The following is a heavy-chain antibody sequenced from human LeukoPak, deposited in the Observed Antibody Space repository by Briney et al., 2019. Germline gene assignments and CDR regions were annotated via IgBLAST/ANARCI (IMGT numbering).Heavy chain of an antibody. J-gene: IGHJ4*02. V-gene: IGHV3-30*03. Sequence: PGRSLRLSCAASGFTFSSYGMHWVRQAPGKGLEWVAVISYDGSNKYYADSVKGRFTISRDNSKNTLYLQMNSLRAEDTAVYYCASRRDYRIDYWGQGTLVTVSS. D-gene: IGHD4-11*01. CDR3: ASRRDYRIDY. CDR2: ISYDGSNK. CDR1: GFTFSSYG.